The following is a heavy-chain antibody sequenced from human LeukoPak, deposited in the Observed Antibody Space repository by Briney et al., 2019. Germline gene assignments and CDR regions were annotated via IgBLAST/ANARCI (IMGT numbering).Heavy chain of an antibody. CDR3: ARARTEGAFDI. Sequence: ASVTVSCKASGYTFTSYYMHWVRQAPGQGLEWMGIINPSGGSTSYAQKFQGRVTMTRDTSTSTVYMELSSLRSEDTAVYYCARARTEGAFDIWGQGIMVTVSS. D-gene: IGHD1-14*01. CDR1: GYTFTSYY. J-gene: IGHJ3*02. V-gene: IGHV1-46*01. CDR2: INPSGGST.